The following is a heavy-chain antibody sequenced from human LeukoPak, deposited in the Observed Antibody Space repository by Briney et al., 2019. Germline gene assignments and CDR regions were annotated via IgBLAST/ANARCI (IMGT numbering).Heavy chain of an antibody. Sequence: SSETLSLTCTVSGGSISSSNYYWTWIRQPAGKGLEWIGRIYTTGSPSYSPSLKSRVTISVDTSTNQFSLKLTSVSAADTAVYYCARDRGITTARGVPSWFDPWGQGTLVTVSS. CDR3: ARDRGITTARGVPSWFDP. J-gene: IGHJ5*02. V-gene: IGHV4-61*02. CDR2: IYTTGSP. CDR1: GGSISSSNYY. D-gene: IGHD3-10*01.